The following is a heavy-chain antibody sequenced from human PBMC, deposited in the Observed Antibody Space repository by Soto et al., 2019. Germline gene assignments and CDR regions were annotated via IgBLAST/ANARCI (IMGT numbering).Heavy chain of an antibody. Sequence: SVKASCKASGYSFTNNVITSVLRAPAQGLEWLGWIRAYSGNTIYAQRFQGRVTMTTDTSTNTAYMDLRSLSSDDTAVCYRLRGRDFSGGSCDYYY. CDR3: LRGRDFSGGSCDYYY. CDR2: IRAYSGNT. CDR1: GYSFTNNV. D-gene: IGHD2-15*01. J-gene: IGHJ6*01. V-gene: IGHV1-18*01.